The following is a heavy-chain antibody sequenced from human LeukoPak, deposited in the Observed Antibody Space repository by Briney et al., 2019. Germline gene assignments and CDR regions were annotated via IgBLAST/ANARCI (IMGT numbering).Heavy chain of an antibody. V-gene: IGHV3-30-3*01. CDR1: GFTFSSYA. D-gene: IGHD6-19*01. CDR3: ARGAKWLAPFDY. Sequence: GRSLRFSCAASGFTFSSYAMHWVRQAPGKGLEWVAVISYDGSNKYYADSVKGRFTISRDNSKNTLYLQMNSLRAEDTAVYYCARGAKWLAPFDYWGQGTLVTVSS. CDR2: ISYDGSNK. J-gene: IGHJ4*02.